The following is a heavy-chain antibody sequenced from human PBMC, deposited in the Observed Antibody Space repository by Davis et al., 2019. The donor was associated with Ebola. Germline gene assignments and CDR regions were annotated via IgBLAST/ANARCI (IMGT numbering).Heavy chain of an antibody. CDR2: IKQDGSEK. CDR1: GFTFSSYW. D-gene: IGHD6-19*01. CDR3: ARVRSRGDGSGWSRIDY. Sequence: GESLKISCAASGFTFSSYWMSWVRQAPGKGLEWVANIKQDGSEKYYVDSVKGRFTTSRDNAKNSLYLQMNSLRAEDTAVYYCARVRSRGDGSGWSRIDYWGQGTLVTVSS. V-gene: IGHV3-7*03. J-gene: IGHJ4*02.